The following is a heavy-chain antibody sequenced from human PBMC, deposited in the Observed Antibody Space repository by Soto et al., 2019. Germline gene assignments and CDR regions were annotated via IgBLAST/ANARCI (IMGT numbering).Heavy chain of an antibody. V-gene: IGHV1-69*01. CDR1: GGTFSRYT. J-gene: IGHJ5*02. CDR3: ARDGTLYDSSAYYFLS. Sequence: QVQLVQSGPEVKKPGSSVKVSCKASGGTFSRYTINWVRQAPGQGLEWMGGITPMFGKPNYAQKFQGRVTITADESTSTGYMELRSLRFDVTAVYYCARDGTLYDSSAYYFLSWRQGTMVAVSS. CDR2: ITPMFGKP. D-gene: IGHD3-22*01.